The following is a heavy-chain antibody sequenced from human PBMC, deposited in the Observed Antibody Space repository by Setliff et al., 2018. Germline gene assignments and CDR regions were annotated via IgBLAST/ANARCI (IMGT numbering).Heavy chain of an antibody. Sequence: SETLSLTCTVSGASISRSYWSWIRQSPGKGLEWIAYIYYRGTTDYNPSLQSRVTISVDTSKNRFSLRLSSVTAADTAVYYCVRELDCPTIPSCYGGQAEFDSWGQGTLVTVSS. D-gene: IGHD2-2*01. CDR1: GASISRSY. CDR3: VRELDCPTIPSCYGGQAEFDS. CDR2: IYYRGTT. J-gene: IGHJ4*02. V-gene: IGHV4-59*12.